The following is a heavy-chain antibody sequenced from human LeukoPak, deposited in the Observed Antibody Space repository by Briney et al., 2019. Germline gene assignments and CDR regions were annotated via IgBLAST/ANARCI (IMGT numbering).Heavy chain of an antibody. D-gene: IGHD3-3*01. CDR2: IYSGGST. Sequence: GGSLRLSCAASGLTVSSNCMSWVRQAPGKGLEWVSLIYSGGSTYYTDSVKGRFTISRDNSKNTLYLQMNSLRAEDTAVYYCAKAGRGFGFDYWGQGTLVTVSS. V-gene: IGHV3-53*01. CDR1: GLTVSSNC. CDR3: AKAGRGFGFDY. J-gene: IGHJ4*02.